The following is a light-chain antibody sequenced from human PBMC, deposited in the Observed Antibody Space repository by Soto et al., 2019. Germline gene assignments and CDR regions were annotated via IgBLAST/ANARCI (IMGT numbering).Light chain of an antibody. CDR3: QSYDSSLSAVV. V-gene: IGLV1-40*01. CDR1: SSNIGAGYD. J-gene: IGLJ2*01. CDR2: GNS. Sequence: QSVLTQPPSVSGAPGQRVTISCTGSSSNIGAGYDVHWYQHFPGTAPKLLIHGNSNRPSGVPDRFSGSKSGTSASLAITGLQAEDEADYYCQSYDSSLSAVVFGGGTKLTVL.